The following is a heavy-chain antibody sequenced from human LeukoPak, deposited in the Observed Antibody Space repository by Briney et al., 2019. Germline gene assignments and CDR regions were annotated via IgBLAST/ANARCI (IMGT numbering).Heavy chain of an antibody. J-gene: IGHJ4*02. CDR3: ARDSDVHCSGGSCTNFDY. Sequence: SGGSLRLSCAASGFTFSSYEMNWVRQAPGKGLEWVSSISSSSSYIYYTDSVKGRFTISRDNAKKSLYLQMNSLRAEDTAIYYCARDSDVHCSGGSCTNFDYWGQGTLVTVSS. CDR2: ISSSSSYI. V-gene: IGHV3-21*01. CDR1: GFTFSSYE. D-gene: IGHD2-15*01.